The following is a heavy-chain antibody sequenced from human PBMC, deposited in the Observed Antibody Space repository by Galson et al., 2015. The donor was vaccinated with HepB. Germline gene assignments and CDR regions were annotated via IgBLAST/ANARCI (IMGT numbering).Heavy chain of an antibody. Sequence: SETLSLTCAVYGGSFSDYYWSWIRQSPGKGLEWIGEITHSGNTYYNPSLKSRVTISVDTSKNQFSLKLRSMTAADTALYYCARAERLWFGSLSAPATFDYWAQGTLVTVFS. CDR1: GGSFSDYY. D-gene: IGHD3-10*01. V-gene: IGHV4-34*01. CDR2: ITHSGNT. CDR3: ARAERLWFGSLSAPATFDY. J-gene: IGHJ4*02.